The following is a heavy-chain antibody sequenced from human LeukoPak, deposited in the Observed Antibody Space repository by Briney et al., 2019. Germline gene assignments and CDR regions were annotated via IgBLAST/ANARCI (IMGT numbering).Heavy chain of an antibody. Sequence: ASVKVSCKASGYTFTGYGISWVRQAPGQGLEWMGWISAYNGNTNYAQKLQGRVTMTTDTSTSTAYMELRSLRSDDTAVYYCARDVLAYYYDSSGYYPLGRWGQGTLVTVSS. CDR1: GYTFTGYG. D-gene: IGHD3-22*01. J-gene: IGHJ4*02. CDR3: ARDVLAYYYDSSGYYPLGR. CDR2: ISAYNGNT. V-gene: IGHV1-18*01.